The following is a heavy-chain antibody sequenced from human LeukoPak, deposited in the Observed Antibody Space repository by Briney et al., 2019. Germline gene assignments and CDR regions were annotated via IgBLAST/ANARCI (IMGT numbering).Heavy chain of an antibody. V-gene: IGHV3-7*03. CDR2: IKQDGNEK. Sequence: GGSLRLSCAASGFTFSNYWMSWVRQAPGKGLEWVANIKQDGNEKYYVGSVRGRFTISRDNAENSLYLQMNSLKAEDTAVYYCARHYDILTGTFPYYWGQGTLVTVSS. D-gene: IGHD3-9*01. CDR3: ARHYDILTGTFPYY. J-gene: IGHJ4*02. CDR1: GFTFSNYW.